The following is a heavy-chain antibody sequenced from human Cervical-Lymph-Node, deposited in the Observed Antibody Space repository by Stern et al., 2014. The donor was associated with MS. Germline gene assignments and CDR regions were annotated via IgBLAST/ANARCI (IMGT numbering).Heavy chain of an antibody. D-gene: IGHD3/OR15-3a*01. J-gene: IGHJ4*02. Sequence: QLVQSGAEVKKPGASVKVSCKASGYTFTSHYMHWVRQAPGQGLELVGIINPSGDSASYAQKFQGRLTMTRDTSTSTVYMELSSLRSEDTAVYYCASGTGSKRPTGNYWGQGTLVTVSS. CDR3: ASGTGSKRPTGNY. V-gene: IGHV1-46*01. CDR1: GYTFTSHY. CDR2: INPSGDSA.